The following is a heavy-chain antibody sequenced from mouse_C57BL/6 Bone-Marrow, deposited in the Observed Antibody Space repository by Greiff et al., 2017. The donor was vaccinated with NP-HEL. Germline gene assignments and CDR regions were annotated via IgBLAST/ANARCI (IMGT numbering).Heavy chain of an antibody. CDR1: GFSLTSYG. Sequence: VQLQQPGPGLVQPSQSLSITCTVSGFSLTSYGVHWVRQSPGKGLEWLGVIWSGGSTDYNAAFISRLSISKDNSKSQVFFKMNSLQADDTAIYYCARSLFAYWGQGTLVTVSA. J-gene: IGHJ3*01. CDR3: ARSLFAY. V-gene: IGHV2-2*01. CDR2: IWSGGST.